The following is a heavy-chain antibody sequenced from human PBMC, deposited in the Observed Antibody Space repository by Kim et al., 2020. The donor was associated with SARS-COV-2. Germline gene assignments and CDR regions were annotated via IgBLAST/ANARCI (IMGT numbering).Heavy chain of an antibody. D-gene: IGHD5-18*01. CDR1: GYSFTSYW. Sequence: GESLKISCKGSGYSFTSYWIGWVRQMPGKGLEWMGIIYPGDSDTRYSPSFQGQVTISADKSISTAYLQWSSLKASDTAMYYCARSPTDTAMADAFDYWGQGTLVTVSS. CDR3: ARSPTDTAMADAFDY. V-gene: IGHV5-51*01. CDR2: IYPGDSDT. J-gene: IGHJ4*02.